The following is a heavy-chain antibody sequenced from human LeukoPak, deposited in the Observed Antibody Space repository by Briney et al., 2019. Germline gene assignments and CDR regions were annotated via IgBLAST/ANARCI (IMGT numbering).Heavy chain of an antibody. D-gene: IGHD3-10*01. V-gene: IGHV3-48*03. J-gene: IGHJ4*02. Sequence: GGSLRLSCASSGFSFSTYGMVWVRQAPGKGLEWVSRIVGGGSDRTYYADSVKGRFTVSRENAKNSLYLHMNSLRAEDTAVYYCAREMYGSGLYYFDYWGQGTLVTVSS. CDR1: GFSFSTYG. CDR2: IVGGGSDRT. CDR3: AREMYGSGLYYFDY.